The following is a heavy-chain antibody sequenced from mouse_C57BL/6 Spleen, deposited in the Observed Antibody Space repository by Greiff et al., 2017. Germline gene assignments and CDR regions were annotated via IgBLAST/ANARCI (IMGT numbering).Heavy chain of an antibody. CDR3: ARTGYYFDY. CDR1: GYTFTSYW. J-gene: IGHJ2*01. D-gene: IGHD4-1*01. Sequence: QVHVKQPGAELVRPGSSVKLSCKASGYTFTSYWMDWVKQRPGQGLEWIGNIYPSDSETHYNQKFKDKATLTVDKSSSTAYMQLSSLTSEDSAVYYCARTGYYFDYWGQGTTLTVSS. V-gene: IGHV1-61*01. CDR2: IYPSDSET.